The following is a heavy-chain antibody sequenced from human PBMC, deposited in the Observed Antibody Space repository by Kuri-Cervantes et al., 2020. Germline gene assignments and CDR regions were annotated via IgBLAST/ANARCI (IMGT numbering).Heavy chain of an antibody. Sequence: GESLKISCAASGFTFDDYGMSWVRQGPGKGLEWVSGVSWNGSRTHYADSVKDRFIISRDNSRNFLYQQMNSLRPEDMAVYYCVRSHYNFWSGYRNYYYYYMDVWGKGTTVTVSS. CDR2: VSWNGSRT. CDR3: VRSHYNFWSGYRNYYYYYMDV. CDR1: GFTFDDYG. D-gene: IGHD3-3*01. J-gene: IGHJ6*03. V-gene: IGHV3-19*01.